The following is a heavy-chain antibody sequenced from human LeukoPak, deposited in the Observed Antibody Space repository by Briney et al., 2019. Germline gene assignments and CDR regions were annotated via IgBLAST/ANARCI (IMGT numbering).Heavy chain of an antibody. CDR2: VNESGGT. V-gene: IGHV4-34*01. Sequence: SETLSLTCDAYIDSFSNYHWNWIHQTPAKGMEWIGEVNESGGTNISPSLRSRVILSVDTSKNQFSLKLISVTVADTAIYYCARGQGATVPQVGKNWFDPWGQGTRVTVSS. CDR3: ARGQGATVPQVGKNWFDP. J-gene: IGHJ5*02. D-gene: IGHD1-26*01. CDR1: IDSFSNYH.